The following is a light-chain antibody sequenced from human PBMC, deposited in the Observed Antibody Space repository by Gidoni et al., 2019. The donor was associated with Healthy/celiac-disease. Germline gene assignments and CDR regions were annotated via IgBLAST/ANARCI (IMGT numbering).Light chain of an antibody. CDR1: QSIRSY. J-gene: IGKJ4*01. CDR3: QQSYSTLLT. V-gene: IGKV1-39*01. Sequence: DIQMTQSPSSLSASVGDRVTITCRASQSIRSYLNWYQQQPGKDTKLLIYAASSLQSGVPSRFSGSGSGTAFTLTISSLQPEDFATYYCQQSYSTLLTFGGGTKVEIK. CDR2: AAS.